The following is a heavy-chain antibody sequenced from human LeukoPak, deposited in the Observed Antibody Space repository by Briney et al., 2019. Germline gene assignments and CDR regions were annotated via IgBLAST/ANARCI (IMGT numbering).Heavy chain of an antibody. D-gene: IGHD6-13*01. Sequence: SQTLSLTCTVSGGSISSGSYYWSWVRQPAGKGLEWIGRIDTSGSTNYNPSLKSRVTISVDRSKNQFSLKLSSVTAADTAVYYCARDPGWYAANWFDPWGQGTLVTVSS. CDR3: ARDPGWYAANWFDP. CDR2: IDTSGST. J-gene: IGHJ5*02. V-gene: IGHV4-61*02. CDR1: GGSISSGSYY.